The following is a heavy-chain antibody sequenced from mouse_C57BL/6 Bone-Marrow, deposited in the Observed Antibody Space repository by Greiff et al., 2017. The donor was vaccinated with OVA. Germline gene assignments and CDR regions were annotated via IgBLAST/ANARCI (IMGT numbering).Heavy chain of an antibody. CDR2: IWSDGST. V-gene: IGHV2-6*03. CDR3: ARSPHYYGSSYWYFDV. J-gene: IGHJ1*03. Sequence: VHLVESGPGLVAPSQSLSITCTVSGFSLTSYGVHWVRQPPGKGLEWLVVIWSDGSTTYNSALKSRLSISKDNSKSQVFLKMNSLQTDDTAMYYCARSPHYYGSSYWYFDVWGTGTTVTVSS. CDR1: GFSLTSYG. D-gene: IGHD1-1*01.